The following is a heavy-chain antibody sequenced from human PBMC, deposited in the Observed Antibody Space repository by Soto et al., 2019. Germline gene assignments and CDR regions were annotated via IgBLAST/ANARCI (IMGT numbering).Heavy chain of an antibody. Sequence: SETLSLTCTVSGDSIRSGGYYWNWIRQHPGGGLEWIGLIYYTGSTSYNSSLRSRLTISVDTSKNEFSLNLGSVTVADTAVYYCAKLCWSDYVFFASWSQGTPVTGSS. CDR3: AKLCWSDYVFFAS. V-gene: IGHV4-31*03. CDR1: GDSIRSGGYY. D-gene: IGHD3-3*01. J-gene: IGHJ4*02. CDR2: IYYTGST.